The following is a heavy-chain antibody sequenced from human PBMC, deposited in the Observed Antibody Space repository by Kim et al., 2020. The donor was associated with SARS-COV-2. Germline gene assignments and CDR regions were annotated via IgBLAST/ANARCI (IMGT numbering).Heavy chain of an antibody. J-gene: IGHJ4*01. V-gene: IGHV3-7*01. CDR1: GFRFSNYW. CDR2: IKADGSVK. CDR3: ARIGYNSLSLDY. D-gene: IGHD6-6*01. Sequence: GGSLRLSCAVSGFRFSNYWMCWVRQAPGKGLEWLANIKADGSVKYYMDSVKGRFTISRDNARDSLYLQLSRLRAEDTAVYYCARIGYNSLSLDYWGQGTLVTISS.